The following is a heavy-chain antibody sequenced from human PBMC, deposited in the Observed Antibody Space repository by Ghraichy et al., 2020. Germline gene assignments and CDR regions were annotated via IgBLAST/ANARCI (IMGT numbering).Heavy chain of an antibody. J-gene: IGHJ6*02. V-gene: IGHV3-30*02. CDR2: IRYDGSNK. CDR3: AKEGSVDTAMVHPGYYGMDV. CDR1: GFTFSSYG. D-gene: IGHD5-18*01. Sequence: LSLTCAASGFTFSSYGMHWVRQAPGKGLEWVAFIRYDGSNKYYADSVKGRFTISRDNSKNTLYLQMNSLRADDTAVYYCAKEGSVDTAMVHPGYYGMDVWGQGTTVTVSS.